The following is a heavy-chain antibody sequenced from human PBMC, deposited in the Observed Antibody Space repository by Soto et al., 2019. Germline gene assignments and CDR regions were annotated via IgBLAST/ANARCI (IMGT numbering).Heavy chain of an antibody. Sequence: SQTLSLTCAISGDSVSSNSAAWNWIRQSPSRGLEWLGRTYYRSKWYNDYAVSVKSRITVNPDTSKNQFSLQLTSVTPEDTAVYYCAREEPQHYYYGMDVWGQGTTVTVSS. V-gene: IGHV6-1*01. CDR2: TYYRSKWYN. J-gene: IGHJ6*02. CDR1: GDSVSSNSAA. CDR3: AREEPQHYYYGMDV. D-gene: IGHD1-1*01.